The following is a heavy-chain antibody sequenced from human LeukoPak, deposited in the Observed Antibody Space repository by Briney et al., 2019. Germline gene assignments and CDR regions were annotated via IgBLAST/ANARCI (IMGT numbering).Heavy chain of an antibody. CDR2: ISTTGGST. J-gene: IGHJ4*02. D-gene: IGHD5-18*01. CDR3: VKGWIQAVGNFC. Sequence: PGGSLRLSCSASGFIFSNYAMHWVRQSPGKGPEYVSAISTTGGSTYYADSVKGRFTISRDNSKNTLYLQMSSLTAEDTAVYYCVKGWIQAVGNFCWGQGTLVTVSS. V-gene: IGHV3-64D*06. CDR1: GFIFSNYA.